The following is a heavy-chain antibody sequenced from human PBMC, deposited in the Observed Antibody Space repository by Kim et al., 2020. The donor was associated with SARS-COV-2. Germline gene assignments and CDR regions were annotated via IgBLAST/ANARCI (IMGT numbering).Heavy chain of an antibody. CDR2: IWSDGSNE. CDR1: GFTFRAYG. CDR3: ARDSFTVTTGDY. J-gene: IGHJ4*02. Sequence: GGSLRLSCAASGFTFRAYGMHWVRQAPGKGLEWVSVIWSDGSNENYADSVRGRFTISRDNYKDTLYLQMNSLRAEDTAVYYCARDSFTVTTGDYWGQGTLVTVSS. D-gene: IGHD4-4*01. V-gene: IGHV3-33*01.